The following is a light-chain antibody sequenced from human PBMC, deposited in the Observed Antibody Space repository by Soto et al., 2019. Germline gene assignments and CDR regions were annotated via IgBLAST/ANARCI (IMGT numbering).Light chain of an antibody. J-gene: IGLJ1*01. Sequence: VLTQPPSASGSPGQSVAISCTGTSSDVGGYNYVSWYQQHPGKAPKLMIYEVNKRPSGVPDRFSGSKSGNTASLTVSGLQAEDEADYYCSSYAGSSNVFGSGTKVTVL. CDR3: SSYAGSSNV. V-gene: IGLV2-8*01. CDR1: SSDVGGYNY. CDR2: EVN.